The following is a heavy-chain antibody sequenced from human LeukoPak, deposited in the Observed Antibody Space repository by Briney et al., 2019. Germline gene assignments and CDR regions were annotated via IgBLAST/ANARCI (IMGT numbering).Heavy chain of an antibody. CDR1: GGTFSIYA. Sequence: ASVKVSCKASGGTFSIYAISWVRQAPGQGLEWMGRIIPILGIANYAQKFQGRVTITADKSTSTAYMELSTLRSEDTAVYYCAAGARWQLLDYWGQGTLVTVSS. CDR3: AAGARWQLLDY. D-gene: IGHD4-23*01. CDR2: IIPILGIA. V-gene: IGHV1-69*04. J-gene: IGHJ4*02.